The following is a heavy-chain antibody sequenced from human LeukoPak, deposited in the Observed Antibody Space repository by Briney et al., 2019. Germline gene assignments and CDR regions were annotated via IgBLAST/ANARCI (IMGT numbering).Heavy chain of an antibody. CDR3: ARHIVAAGTGLLGGIDY. Sequence: GESLKISCKGSGYSFTSYWISWVRLVPGKGLEWMGRIDPSDSYTNYSPSFQGHVTISADKSITTAYLQWSSLKASDTAMYYCARHIVAAGTGLLGGIDYWGQGTLVTVSS. CDR1: GYSFTSYW. V-gene: IGHV5-10-1*01. J-gene: IGHJ4*02. D-gene: IGHD6-13*01. CDR2: IDPSDSYT.